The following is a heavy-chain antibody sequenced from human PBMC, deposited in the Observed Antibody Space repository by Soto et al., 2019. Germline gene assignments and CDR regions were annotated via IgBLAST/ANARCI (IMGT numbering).Heavy chain of an antibody. Sequence: PGGSPRHSRAASGLIIAYFGLSWVRQAPGKGLEWISSISGSGFKKYYADSVKGRFTISRDNSKSTVYLELNNLSAEDTAVYHCANNQGGGLVPLSTVDWFDPWGQGSVVTVSS. CDR2: ISGSGFKK. V-gene: IGHV3-23*01. J-gene: IGHJ5*02. CDR3: ANNQGGGLVPLSTVDWFDP. D-gene: IGHD2-15*01. CDR1: GLIIAYFG.